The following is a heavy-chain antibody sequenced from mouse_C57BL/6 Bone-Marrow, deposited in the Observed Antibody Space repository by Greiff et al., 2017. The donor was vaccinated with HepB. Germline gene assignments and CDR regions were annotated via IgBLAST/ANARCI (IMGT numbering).Heavy chain of an antibody. V-gene: IGHV1-55*01. CDR3: ARRYYGSSWYFDV. CDR1: GYTFTSYW. Sequence: QVQLQQPGAELVKPGASVKMSCKASGYTFTSYWITWVKQRPGQGLEWIGDIYPGSGSTNYNEKFKSKATLTVDTSSSKAYMQLSSLTSEDSAVYYCARRYYGSSWYFDVWGTGTTVTVSS. CDR2: IYPGSGST. D-gene: IGHD1-1*01. J-gene: IGHJ1*03.